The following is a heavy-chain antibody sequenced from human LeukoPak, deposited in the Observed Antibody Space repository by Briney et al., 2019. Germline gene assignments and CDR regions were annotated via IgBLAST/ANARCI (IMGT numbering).Heavy chain of an antibody. V-gene: IGHV1-69*13. CDR2: IIPIFGTA. D-gene: IGHD6-13*01. CDR1: GGTFSSYA. Sequence: SVKVSCKASGGTFSSYAISWVRQAPGQGLEWMGGIIPIFGTANYAQKFQGRVTITADESTSTAYMELSSLRSEDTAVYYCARGPPIAAAGYNWFDPWGQGTLVTVSS. J-gene: IGHJ5*02. CDR3: ARGPPIAAAGYNWFDP.